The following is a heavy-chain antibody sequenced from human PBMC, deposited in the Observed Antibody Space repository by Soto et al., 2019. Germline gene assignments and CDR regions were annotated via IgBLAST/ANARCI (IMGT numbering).Heavy chain of an antibody. CDR2: ISGSGGTT. Sequence: EVQLLESGGGLVQPGGSLRLSCAASGFTFSSYAMTWVRQAPGKGLDWVSGISGSGGTTYYSDSVKGRFTISRDNPKNTVYVQMNCLRPEDTAIYYCAKERNDFWSGTTGGFDHWGQGLLVTVSS. V-gene: IGHV3-23*01. CDR3: AKERNDFWSGTTGGFDH. D-gene: IGHD3-3*01. J-gene: IGHJ4*02. CDR1: GFTFSSYA.